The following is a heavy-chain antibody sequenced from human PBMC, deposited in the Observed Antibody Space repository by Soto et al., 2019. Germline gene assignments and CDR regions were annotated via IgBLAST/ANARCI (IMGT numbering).Heavy chain of an antibody. CDR3: ARVIEDYWVVAATPIDY. D-gene: IGHD2-15*01. CDR2: ISAYNGNT. CDR1: GYTFTSYG. Sequence: ASVKVSCKASGYTFTSYGISWVQQAPGQGLEWMGWISAYNGNTNYAQKLQGRVTMTTDTSTSTAYMELRSLRSDDTAVYYCARVIEDYWVVAATPIDYWGQGTLVTVSS. J-gene: IGHJ4*02. V-gene: IGHV1-18*01.